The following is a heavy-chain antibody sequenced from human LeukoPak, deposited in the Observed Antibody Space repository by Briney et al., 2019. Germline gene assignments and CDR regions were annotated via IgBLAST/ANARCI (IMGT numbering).Heavy chain of an antibody. D-gene: IGHD5-24*01. Sequence: PSETLSLTCTVSGASLSSSGYYWGWIRQPPGKGLEWIGSIYYSGSTYYNPSLKSRVTISVDTSKSQFSLKLSSVTAADTAVYYCARRRRDGYSRYFDYWGQGTLVTVSS. J-gene: IGHJ4*02. CDR1: GASLSSSGYY. CDR3: ARRRRDGYSRYFDY. V-gene: IGHV4-39*01. CDR2: IYYSGST.